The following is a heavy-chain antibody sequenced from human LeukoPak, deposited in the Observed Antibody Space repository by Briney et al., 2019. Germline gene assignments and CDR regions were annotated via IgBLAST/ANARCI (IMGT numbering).Heavy chain of an antibody. CDR2: INPNSGGT. V-gene: IGHV1-2*06. CDR1: GYTFTGYY. D-gene: IGHD3-10*01. Sequence: ASVKVSCKASGYTFTGYYMHWVRQAPGQGLEWMGRINPNSGGTNYAQKFQGRVTMTRDTSISTAYVELSRLRSDDTAVYYCARVVRYGSGRFSGDYWGQGTLVTVSS. J-gene: IGHJ4*02. CDR3: ARVVRYGSGRFSGDY.